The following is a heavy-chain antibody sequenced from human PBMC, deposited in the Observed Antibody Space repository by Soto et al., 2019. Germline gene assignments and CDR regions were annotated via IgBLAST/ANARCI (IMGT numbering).Heavy chain of an antibody. Sequence: PSETLSLTCTVSGGSISSYYWSWIRQPPGKGLEWIGYIYYSGSTNYNPSLKSRVTISVDTSKNQFSLKLSSVTAADTAVYYCAGSIAVAGLFDPWGQGTLVTVSS. V-gene: IGHV4-59*01. D-gene: IGHD6-19*01. J-gene: IGHJ5*02. CDR1: GGSISSYY. CDR3: AGSIAVAGLFDP. CDR2: IYYSGST.